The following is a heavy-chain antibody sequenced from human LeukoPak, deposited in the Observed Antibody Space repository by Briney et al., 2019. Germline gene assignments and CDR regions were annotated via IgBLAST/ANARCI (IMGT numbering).Heavy chain of an antibody. V-gene: IGHV3-30-3*01. J-gene: IGHJ4*02. CDR2: ISYDGSNK. CDR3: ARDLSPSKYDALGY. Sequence: GGSLRLSCAASGFTFSSYAMHWVRQAPGKGLEWVAVISYDGSNKYYADSVKGRFTISRDNSKNTLYLQMNSLRAEDTAVYYCARDLSPSKYDALGYWSQGTLVTVSS. CDR1: GFTFSSYA. D-gene: IGHD3-3*01.